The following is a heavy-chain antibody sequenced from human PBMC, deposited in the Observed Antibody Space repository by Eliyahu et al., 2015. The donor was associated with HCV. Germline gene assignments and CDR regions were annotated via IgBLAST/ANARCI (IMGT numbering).Heavy chain of an antibody. CDR3: TTGAPGGFDYYLDV. D-gene: IGHD3-10*01. Sequence: EVQLVESGGGLVKPGGSLRLSCAAXGFPFXKAGMGWGRQXPGKGXGGXGRIKXKTDGGTTEYAAPVKGRFTISRDDSKSTLYLQMNSLKTEDTAVYYCTTGAPGGFDYYLDVWGQGTTVTVSS. J-gene: IGHJ6*03. CDR2: IKXKTDGGTT. V-gene: IGHV3-15*01. CDR1: GFPFXKAG.